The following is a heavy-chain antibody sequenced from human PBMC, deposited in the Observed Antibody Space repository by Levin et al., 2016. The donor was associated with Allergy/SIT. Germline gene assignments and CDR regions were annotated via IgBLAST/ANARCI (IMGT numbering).Heavy chain of an antibody. CDR3: ARRLRRYGSGSYGSGWFDP. V-gene: IGHV3-11*03. CDR2: ISSSSSYT. D-gene: IGHD3-10*01. Sequence: RQAPGKGLEWVSYISSSSSYTNYADSVKGRFTISRDNAKNSLYLQMNSLRAEDTAVYYCARRLRRYGSGSYGSGWFDPWGQGTLVTVSS. J-gene: IGHJ5*02.